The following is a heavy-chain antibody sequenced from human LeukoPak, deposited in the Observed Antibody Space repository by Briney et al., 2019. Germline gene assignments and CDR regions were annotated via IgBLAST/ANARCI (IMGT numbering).Heavy chain of an antibody. D-gene: IGHD3-10*01. Sequence: ASVKVSCKASGYTFTSYGISWVRQAPGQGLEWMGWIGAYNGNTNYAQKLQGRVTMTTDTSTSTAYMELRSLRSDDTAVYYCATDVSLLPTLARGAFDIWGQGTMVTVSS. CDR2: IGAYNGNT. J-gene: IGHJ3*02. CDR3: ATDVSLLPTLARGAFDI. V-gene: IGHV1-18*01. CDR1: GYTFTSYG.